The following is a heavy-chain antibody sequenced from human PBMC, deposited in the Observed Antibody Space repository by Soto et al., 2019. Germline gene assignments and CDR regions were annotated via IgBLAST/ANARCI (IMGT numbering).Heavy chain of an antibody. D-gene: IGHD6-13*01. Sequence: QLQLQESGPGLVKPSETLSLTCTVSGGSISSSSYYWGWIRQPPGKGLEWIGSIYYSGSTYYNPSLKSRVTISVDTSKNQFSLKLSSVTAADTAVYYCARSEKPGQQLASWGQGTLVTVSS. J-gene: IGHJ5*02. CDR2: IYYSGST. CDR3: ARSEKPGQQLAS. CDR1: GGSISSSSYY. V-gene: IGHV4-39*01.